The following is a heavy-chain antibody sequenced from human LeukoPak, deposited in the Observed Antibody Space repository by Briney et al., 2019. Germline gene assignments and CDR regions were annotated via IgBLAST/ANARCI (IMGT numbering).Heavy chain of an antibody. J-gene: IGHJ6*04. CDR2: ISGSGGST. CDR1: GFTFSSYA. CDR3: AKDERSRDPRDCSSTSCYRGCV. D-gene: IGHD2-2*02. V-gene: IGHV3-23*01. Sequence: GGSLRLSCAASGFTFSSYAMSWVRQAPGKGLEWVSAISGSGGSTYYADSVKGRFTISRDNSKNTLYLQMNRLRAEDTAVYSVAKDERSRDPRDCSSTSCYRGCVWGNGTTVTASS.